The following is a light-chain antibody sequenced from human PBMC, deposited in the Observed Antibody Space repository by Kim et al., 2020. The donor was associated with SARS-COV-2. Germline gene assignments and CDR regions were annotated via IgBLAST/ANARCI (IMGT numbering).Light chain of an antibody. V-gene: IGLV1-44*01. Sequence: QSVLTQPPSASGTPGQRVTISCSGSRSNIGSNTVSWYQQLPGTAPKLLIYTSNQRPSGVPDRFSGSKSGTSASLAISGLQTEDEADYYCAAWDDWLYGYVFGTGTKVTVL. J-gene: IGLJ1*01. CDR2: TSN. CDR1: RSNIGSNT. CDR3: AAWDDWLYGYV.